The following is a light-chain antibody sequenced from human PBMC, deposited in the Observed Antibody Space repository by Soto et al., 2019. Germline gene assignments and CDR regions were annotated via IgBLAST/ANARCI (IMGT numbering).Light chain of an antibody. J-gene: IGKJ4*01. CDR2: GAS. V-gene: IGKV3D-15*01. Sequence: EIVLTQSPATLSLSPGERATLSCRASQSVSSYLAWYQQKPGQAPRLLIHGASSRASGIPDRVSGSGSGTEFTLTISSLKSEDFELYYCQQYNNWPLTFGGGTKVDIK. CDR3: QQYNNWPLT. CDR1: QSVSSY.